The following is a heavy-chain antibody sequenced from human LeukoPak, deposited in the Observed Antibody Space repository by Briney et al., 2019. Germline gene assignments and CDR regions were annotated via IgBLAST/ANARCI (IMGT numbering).Heavy chain of an antibody. D-gene: IGHD5-24*01. CDR2: ISWNSGSI. J-gene: IGHJ6*02. CDR1: GFTFDDYA. CDR3: ARVSHAEMARKYYHSGLDV. V-gene: IGHV3-9*01. Sequence: GGSLRLSCAASGFTFDDYAMHWVRQAPGKGLEWVSGISWNSGSIGYADSVKGRFAISRDNAKNTLYLQMNSLRAEDTAVYYCARVSHAEMARKYYHSGLDVWGQGTTVTVSS.